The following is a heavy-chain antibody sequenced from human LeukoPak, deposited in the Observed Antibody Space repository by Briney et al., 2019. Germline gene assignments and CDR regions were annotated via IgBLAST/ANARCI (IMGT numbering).Heavy chain of an antibody. Sequence: VASVKVSCKASGYTFSSYAMNWVRQAPGQGLEWMGWMNTNTGNPTYAQGFTGRFVFSLDTSVSTAYLQISSLKAEDTAVYYCAREFGSNYVSEGYYYYYMDVWGKGTTVTVSS. V-gene: IGHV7-4-1*02. D-gene: IGHD4-11*01. J-gene: IGHJ6*03. CDR2: MNTNTGNP. CDR1: GYTFSSYA. CDR3: AREFGSNYVSEGYYYYYMDV.